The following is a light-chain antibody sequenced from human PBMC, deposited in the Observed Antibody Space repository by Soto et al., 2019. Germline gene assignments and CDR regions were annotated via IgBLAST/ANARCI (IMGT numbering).Light chain of an antibody. CDR1: QSVSSN. Sequence: EIVMTQSPGTLSVSPGERATLSCRASQSVSSNLAWYQQKPGQAPSLLIYGASTRATGIPARFSGTGSGTDFTLTISSLQSEDFAFYYCQQYSNWPGTFGQGTNVEIK. CDR3: QQYSNWPGT. J-gene: IGKJ1*01. CDR2: GAS. V-gene: IGKV3-15*01.